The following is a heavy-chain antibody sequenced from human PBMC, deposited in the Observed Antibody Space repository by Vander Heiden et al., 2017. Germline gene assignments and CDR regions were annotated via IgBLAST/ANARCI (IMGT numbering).Heavy chain of an antibody. D-gene: IGHD2-15*01. CDR2: IKQDGSEK. Sequence: EVQLVESGGGLVQPGGSLRLSCAASGFTFSNYWKSWVRQAPGKGLEWLANIKQDGSEKFYVDSMKGRFTISRDNAKNSLYLQMSSLRAEDTAVYYCARDSELRGSPEFEYWGQGTLVTVSS. V-gene: IGHV3-7*01. J-gene: IGHJ4*02. CDR1: GFTFSNYW. CDR3: ARDSELRGSPEFEY.